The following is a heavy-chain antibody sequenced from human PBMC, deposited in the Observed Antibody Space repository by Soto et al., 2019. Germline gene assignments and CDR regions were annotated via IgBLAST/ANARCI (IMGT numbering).Heavy chain of an antibody. V-gene: IGHV3-33*01. CDR2: IWYDGSNK. D-gene: IGHD5-12*01. CDR3: ARGGGYDYYYYMDV. CDR1: GFTFSSYG. Sequence: GGSLRLSCAASGFTFSSYGMHWVRQAPGKGLEWVAVIWYDGSNKYYADPVKGRFTISRDNSKNTLYLQMNSLRAEDTAVYYCARGGGYDYYYYMDVWGKGTTVTVSS. J-gene: IGHJ6*03.